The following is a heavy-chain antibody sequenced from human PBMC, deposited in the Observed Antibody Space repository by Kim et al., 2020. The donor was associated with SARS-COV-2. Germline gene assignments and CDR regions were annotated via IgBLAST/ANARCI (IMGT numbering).Heavy chain of an antibody. J-gene: IGHJ4*02. CDR1: GFTFSSNN. Sequence: GGSLRLSCAASGFTFSSNNINWVRQAPGKGLEWVSSISSSGDYIYYADSVKGRFTISRDNAKNSLYLQMNSLRAEDTAVYYCARAGWTPNYYSDYWGQGTLVTVSS. D-gene: IGHD2-15*01. CDR2: ISSSGDYI. CDR3: ARAGWTPNYYSDY. V-gene: IGHV3-21*01.